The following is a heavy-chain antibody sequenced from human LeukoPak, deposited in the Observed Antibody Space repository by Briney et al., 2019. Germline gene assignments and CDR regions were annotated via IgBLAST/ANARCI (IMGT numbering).Heavy chain of an antibody. CDR3: ARERTMVRGVIFP. V-gene: IGHV4-39*07. J-gene: IGHJ5*02. CDR2: IYYSGST. D-gene: IGHD3-10*01. Sequence: PSETLSLTCTVSGGSISSSSYYWGWIRQPPGKGLEWIGSIYYSGSTYYNPSLKSRVTLSVDTSKNQFSLKLSSVTAADTAVYYCARERTMVRGVIFPWGQGTLVTVSS. CDR1: GGSISSSSYY.